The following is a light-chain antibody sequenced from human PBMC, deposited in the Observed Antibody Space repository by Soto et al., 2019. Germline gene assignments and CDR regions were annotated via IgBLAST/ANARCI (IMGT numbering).Light chain of an antibody. CDR2: GTS. CDR1: QSVSISY. Sequence: EVVLTQSPGTLSLSPGERATLSCRASQSVSISYLAWYQQKPGQAPRLLIYGTSRRATGIPDRFSGSGSGTDFTLTISRLEPEDFAIYYCQQYDNLPPWTFGQGTKVDIK. CDR3: QQYDNLPPWT. J-gene: IGKJ1*01. V-gene: IGKV3-20*01.